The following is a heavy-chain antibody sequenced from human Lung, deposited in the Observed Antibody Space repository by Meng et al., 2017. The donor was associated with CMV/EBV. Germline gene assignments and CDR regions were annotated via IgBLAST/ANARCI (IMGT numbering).Heavy chain of an antibody. D-gene: IGHD2-21*02. CDR1: GFNFNNYW. CDR3: GRERWGLGDY. CDR2: VKSDGSGI. Sequence: GGPXRPSCAAPGFNFNNYWMPWVRQAPGKGLMWISRVKSDGSGITYADFVKGRFTISRDNAQNTLYLQMNSLRVDDTAVYYCGRERWGLGDYWGQGTVVTFSS. J-gene: IGHJ4*02. V-gene: IGHV3-74*01.